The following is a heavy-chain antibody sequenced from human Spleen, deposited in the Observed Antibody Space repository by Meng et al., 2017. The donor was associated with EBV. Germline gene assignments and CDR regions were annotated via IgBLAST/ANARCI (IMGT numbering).Heavy chain of an antibody. CDR2: IFHRGST. CDR1: CEPFSGYY. J-gene: IGHJ4*02. V-gene: IGHV4-34*12. CDR3: ETRAITMIQGGFDY. D-gene: IGHD3-10*01. Sequence: VEVHQRRDRLCTPPRSLAPPGSVDCEPFSGYYCNGIRQPPGKGLEWIGEIFHRGSTNYNPSLKSRVTISVDKSKNQFSLSLTSVTAADTAVYYCETRAITMIQGGFDYWGRGTLVTVSS.